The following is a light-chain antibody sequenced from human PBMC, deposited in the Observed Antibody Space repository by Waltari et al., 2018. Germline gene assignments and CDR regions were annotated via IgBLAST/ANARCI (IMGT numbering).Light chain of an antibody. CDR2: RSD. CDR3: ASWDDSLNGHWV. Sequence: QSVLTQPPSASGTPGQSVTISCSGGASNIGGNLVNWYQQLPGKAPKLLIYRSDLRPSGVPDRFSGSKSGTSASLAISGLQSEDEADDFCASWDDSLNGHWVFGGGTKVTVL. V-gene: IGLV1-44*01. CDR1: ASNIGGNL. J-gene: IGLJ3*02.